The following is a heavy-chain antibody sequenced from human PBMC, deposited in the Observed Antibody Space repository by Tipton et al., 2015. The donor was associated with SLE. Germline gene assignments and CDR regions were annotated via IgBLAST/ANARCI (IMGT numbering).Heavy chain of an antibody. V-gene: IGHV4-38-2*02. CDR1: GFSLSSYY. D-gene: IGHD6-13*01. CDR2: IYHSGTT. CDR3: ARGQDNSKIQH. Sequence: TLSLTCTVSGFSLSSYYWGWIRQPPGKGLEWLGTIYHSGTTYYNPSLKSRLTLSIDTSKNQFSLKLSSMTAADTAVYYCARGQDNSKIQHWGQGTLVTVSS. J-gene: IGHJ1*01.